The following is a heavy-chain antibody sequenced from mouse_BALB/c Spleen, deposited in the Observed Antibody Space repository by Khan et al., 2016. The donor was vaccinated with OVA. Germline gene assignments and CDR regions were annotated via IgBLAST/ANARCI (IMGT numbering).Heavy chain of an antibody. D-gene: IGHD1-1*01. CDR2: IRSKSKNYAT. J-gene: IGHJ4*01. CDR3: GRENHYGTSYDYYSMDY. Sequence: EVQLVESGGGLVQPKGSLKLSCAASGFTFNTYAMNWVCQTPGKGLEWVARIRSKSKNYATYYADSVKDRFTISRDDSQSMLYLQMDNLKTEDTGMEFCGRENHYGTSYDYYSMDYWGQGTSVTVSS. V-gene: IGHV10-3*03. CDR1: GFTFNTYA.